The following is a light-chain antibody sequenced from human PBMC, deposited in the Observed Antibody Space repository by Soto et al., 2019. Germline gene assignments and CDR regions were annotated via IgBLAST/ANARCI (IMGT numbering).Light chain of an antibody. CDR1: ESVSSN. CDR3: QQYNKWRT. Sequence: EIVMTHSPATLSVSPCERATLSCRASESVSSNLAWYQQKPGQAPRLLIYGASTRATGIPARISGSGSGTEFTLTISSLQSEDFAVYYCQQYNKWRTFGQGTKVDIK. CDR2: GAS. J-gene: IGKJ1*01. V-gene: IGKV3-15*01.